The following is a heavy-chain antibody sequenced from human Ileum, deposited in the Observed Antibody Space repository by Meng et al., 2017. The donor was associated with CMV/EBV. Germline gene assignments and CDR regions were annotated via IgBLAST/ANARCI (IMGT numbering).Heavy chain of an antibody. J-gene: IGHJ6*02. CDR1: GFTFSSYA. CDR2: ISGSGGST. Sequence: GESLKISCAASGFTFSSYAMSWVRQAPGKGLEWVSAISGSGGSTYYADSVKGRFTISRDNSKNTLYLQMNSLRAEDTAVYYCAKGGYSSSWYTVYGMDVWGQGTTVTVSS. D-gene: IGHD6-13*01. V-gene: IGHV3-23*01. CDR3: AKGGYSSSWYTVYGMDV.